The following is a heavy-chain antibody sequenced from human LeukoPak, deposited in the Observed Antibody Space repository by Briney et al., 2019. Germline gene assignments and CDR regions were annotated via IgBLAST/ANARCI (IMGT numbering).Heavy chain of an antibody. Sequence: SETLSLTCTVSGGSISSSSYYWGWIRQPPGKGLEWIGSIYYSGSTYYNPSLKSRVTISVDTSKNQFSLKLSSVTAADTAVYYCARAAAYTSYYMDAWGKGTTVTVS. CDR2: IYYSGST. J-gene: IGHJ6*03. V-gene: IGHV4-39*07. D-gene: IGHD4-11*01. CDR3: ARAAAYTSYYMDA. CDR1: GGSISSSSYY.